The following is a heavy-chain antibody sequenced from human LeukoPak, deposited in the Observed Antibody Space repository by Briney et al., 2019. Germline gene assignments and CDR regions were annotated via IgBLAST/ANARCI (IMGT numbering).Heavy chain of an antibody. CDR3: ARDTSSWYFDY. CDR1: GGSISSSNW. V-gene: IGHV4-4*02. J-gene: IGHJ4*02. Sequence: SETLSLTCAVSGGSISSSNWWSWVRQPPGKGLEWIGEINHSGSTNYNPSLKSRVTISVDTSKNQFSLKLSSVTAADTAVYYCARDTSSWYFDYWGQGTLVTVSS. CDR2: INHSGST. D-gene: IGHD6-13*01.